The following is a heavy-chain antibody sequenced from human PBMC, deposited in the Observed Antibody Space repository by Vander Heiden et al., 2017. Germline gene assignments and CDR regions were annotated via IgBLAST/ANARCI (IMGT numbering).Heavy chain of an antibody. V-gene: IGHV3-30*18. CDR3: AKGVSSSWYLYYYYGMDV. D-gene: IGHD6-13*01. CDR2: ISYDGSNK. CDR1: GFTLRSYG. Sequence: QVQLVESGGGVVQPGRSLRLSCAAPGFTLRSYGMHWVRQAPGKGLEWVAVISYDGSNKYYADSVKGRFTISRDNSKNTLYLQMNSLRAEDTAVYYCAKGVSSSWYLYYYYGMDVWGQGTTVTVSS. J-gene: IGHJ6*02.